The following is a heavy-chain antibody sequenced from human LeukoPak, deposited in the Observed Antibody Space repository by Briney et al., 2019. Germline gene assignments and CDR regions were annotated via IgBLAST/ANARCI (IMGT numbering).Heavy chain of an antibody. CDR1: GGSISSSSHY. D-gene: IGHD6-19*01. CDR2: INYSGST. CDR3: ASLLRVAGYPQFDD. Sequence: PSETLSLTCTVSGGSISSSSHYWAWIRQPPGKGLEWIGSINYSGSTYYKPSLKSRLTISVDTSENQFSLKLSSVTAADTAVYYCASLLRVAGYPQFDDWGQGTLVTVSS. J-gene: IGHJ4*02. V-gene: IGHV4-39*01.